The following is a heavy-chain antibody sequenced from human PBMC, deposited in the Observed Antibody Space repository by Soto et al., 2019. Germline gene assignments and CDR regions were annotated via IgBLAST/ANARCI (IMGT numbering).Heavy chain of an antibody. Sequence: SGPTLVNPTQTLTLTCSFSGFSLSSIALGMGVGWIRQPPGKALEWLALIYWDDDKRYSPSLKSRLTISKDTSQNQVVLTMTNMDAVHPGPYYSVHWNTGTRGTKFFDYWGQGTQVTVS. CDR3: VHWNTGTRGTKFFDY. CDR2: IYWDDDK. D-gene: IGHD3-9*01. CDR1: GFSLSSIALGMG. V-gene: IGHV2-5*02. J-gene: IGHJ4*02.